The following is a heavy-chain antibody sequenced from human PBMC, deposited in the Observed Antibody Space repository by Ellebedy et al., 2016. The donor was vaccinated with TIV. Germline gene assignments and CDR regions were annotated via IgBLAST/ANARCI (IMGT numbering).Heavy chain of an antibody. CDR1: GYTFTSYG. V-gene: IGHV1-18*01. Sequence: ASVKVSXXASGYTFTSYGISWVRQAPGQGLEWMGWISAYNGNTNYAQKLQGRVTMTTDTSTSTAYMELRSLRSDDTAVYYCARDFEVGELDYWGQGTLVTVSS. D-gene: IGHD1-26*01. CDR3: ARDFEVGELDY. J-gene: IGHJ4*02. CDR2: ISAYNGNT.